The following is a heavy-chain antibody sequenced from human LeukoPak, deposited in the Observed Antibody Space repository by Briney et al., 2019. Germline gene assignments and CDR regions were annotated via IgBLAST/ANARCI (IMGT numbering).Heavy chain of an antibody. D-gene: IGHD5-18*01. CDR3: ARDPDTAMVVGFDP. CDR1: GFTFSSYS. CDR2: ISSSSSYI. J-gene: IGHJ5*02. Sequence: PGGSLRLSCAASGFTFSSYSMNWVRQAPGKGLEWVSSISSSSSYIYYADSVKGRFTISRDNAKNSLYLQMNSLRAEDTAVYYCARDPDTAMVVGFDPWGQGTLVTVSS. V-gene: IGHV3-21*01.